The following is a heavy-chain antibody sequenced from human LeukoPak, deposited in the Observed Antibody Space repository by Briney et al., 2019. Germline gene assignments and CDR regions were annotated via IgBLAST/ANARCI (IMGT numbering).Heavy chain of an antibody. CDR3: ARDGYDYVWGSYRYPLEY. D-gene: IGHD3-16*02. V-gene: IGHV3-48*03. J-gene: IGHJ4*02. CDR2: ISSSGSTI. CDR1: GFTFSSYE. Sequence: PGGSLRLSCAASGFTFSSYEMNWVRQAPGKGLEWVSYISSSGSTIYYADSVKGRFTTSRDNAKNSLYLQMNSLRAEDTAVYYCARDGYDYVWGSYRYPLEYWGQGTLVTVSS.